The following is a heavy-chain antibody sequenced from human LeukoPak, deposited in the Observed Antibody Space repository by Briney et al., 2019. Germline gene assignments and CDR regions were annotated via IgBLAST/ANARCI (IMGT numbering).Heavy chain of an antibody. CDR3: ARVAEAAAFDS. J-gene: IGHJ4*02. Sequence: WGSLRLSCAASGFTFSTYSMSWVRQAPGKGLEWVSSISRNSRYIYYADSMRGRFTISRDNAKNSLYLQMNSLKPEDTAVYYCARVAEAAAFDSWGQGTLVTVSS. CDR1: GFTFSTYS. V-gene: IGHV3-21*06. CDR2: ISRNSRYI. D-gene: IGHD6-13*01.